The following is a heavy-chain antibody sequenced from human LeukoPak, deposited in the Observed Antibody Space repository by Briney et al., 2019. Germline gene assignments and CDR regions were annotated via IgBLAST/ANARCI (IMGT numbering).Heavy chain of an antibody. D-gene: IGHD1-26*01. J-gene: IGHJ6*02. CDR2: IYTSGSI. CDR3: ARDDGGSYYRFGYYYYGMDV. CDR1: GGSISSYY. V-gene: IGHV4-4*09. Sequence: PSETLSLTCTVSGGSISSYYWSWIRQPPGKGLEWIGYIYTSGSINYNPPLKSRVTISVDTSKNQFSLKLSSVTAADTAVYYCARDDGGSYYRFGYYYYGMDVWGQGTTVTVSS.